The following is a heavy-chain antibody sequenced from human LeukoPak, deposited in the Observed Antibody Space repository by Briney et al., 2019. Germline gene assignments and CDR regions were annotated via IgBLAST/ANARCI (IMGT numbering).Heavy chain of an antibody. CDR1: GFTFSQYS. J-gene: IGHJ5*02. CDR2: LRYTGET. CDR3: ARDAGNSGYGCDL. V-gene: IGHV3-48*01. Sequence: PGGSLRLSCAASGFTFSQYSINWVRQAPGKGLEWVSHLRYTGETFYADSVKGRFTISRDNVRYSLYLQMNSLRAEDTAMYYCARDAGNSGYGCDLWGQGTLVTASS. D-gene: IGHD5-12*01.